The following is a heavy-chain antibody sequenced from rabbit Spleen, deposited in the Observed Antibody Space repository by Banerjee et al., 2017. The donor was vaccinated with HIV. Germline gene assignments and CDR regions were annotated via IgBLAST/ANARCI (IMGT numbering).Heavy chain of an antibody. D-gene: IGHD5-1*01. CDR2: INAATAKP. Sequence: QQQLEESGGGRVKPGGTLPPTCKASGIAFRSNYYRCGVPQAPGKGLEWIACINAATAKPVYATWAKGRFTISRTSSTTVTLRMTSLAAADTATYICARDLVTVIGWNFNLWGQGTLVTVS. CDR3: ARDLVTVIGWNFNL. V-gene: IGHV1S45*01. CDR1: GIAFRSNYY. J-gene: IGHJ4*01.